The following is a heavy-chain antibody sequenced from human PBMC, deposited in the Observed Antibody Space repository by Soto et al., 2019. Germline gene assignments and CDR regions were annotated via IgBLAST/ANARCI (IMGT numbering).Heavy chain of an antibody. CDR2: ISAYNGNT. CDR1: GYTFTSYG. J-gene: IGHJ4*02. V-gene: IGHV1-18*01. Sequence: GASVKVSCKASGYTFTSYGISWVRQAPGQGLEWMGWISAYNGNTNYAQKLQGRVTMTTDTSTSTAYMELRSLRSDDTAVYYCARTDYDFWSGYFHYWGQGTLVNVS. D-gene: IGHD3-3*01. CDR3: ARTDYDFWSGYFHY.